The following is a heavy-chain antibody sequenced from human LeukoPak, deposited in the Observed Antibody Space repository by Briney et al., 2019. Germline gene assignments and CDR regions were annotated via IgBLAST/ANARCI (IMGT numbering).Heavy chain of an antibody. Sequence: PSETLSLTCTVTGGSITGYYWNWIRQPAGQGLEWLGRVYSSGVGNYNPSLTSRVTMSVDTSKNQFSLKLTSLTAADTAVYYCAREEFLHEIDSSGYFVYWGQGTLVTVSS. CDR3: AREEFLHEIDSSGYFVY. CDR1: GGSITGYY. D-gene: IGHD3-22*01. J-gene: IGHJ4*02. V-gene: IGHV4-4*07. CDR2: VYSSGVG.